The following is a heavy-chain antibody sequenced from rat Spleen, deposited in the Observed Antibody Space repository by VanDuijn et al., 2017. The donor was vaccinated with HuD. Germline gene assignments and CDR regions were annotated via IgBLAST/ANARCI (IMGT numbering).Heavy chain of an antibody. J-gene: IGHJ2*01. CDR3: TMGIDY. CDR2: ITNTGGST. Sequence: EVQLVESGGGLVQPGRSLKLTCAASGFIFSNYYMAWVRQAPGKGLEWVASITNTGGSTHYPDSVKGRFSISRDNAKSTLYLQMNSLRSEDTATYYCTMGIDYWGQGVMVTVSS. CDR1: GFIFSNYY. D-gene: IGHD1-7*01. V-gene: IGHV5-27*01.